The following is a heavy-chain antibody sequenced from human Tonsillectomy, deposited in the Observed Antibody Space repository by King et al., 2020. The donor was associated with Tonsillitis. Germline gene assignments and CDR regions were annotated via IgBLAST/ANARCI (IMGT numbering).Heavy chain of an antibody. CDR3: AKVLYYYGSGSYLGYFHY. CDR1: GFTFDNYA. Sequence: VQLVESGGGVVQPGGSLRLSCAASGFTFDNYAMHWVRQTPGKGLEWVSLISGDGGTTYYSDSVKGRFTISRDNSKNSLYLQMNSLRTEDTALYYCAKVLYYYGSGSYLGYFHYWGQVTLVTVSS. D-gene: IGHD3-10*01. CDR2: ISGDGGTT. J-gene: IGHJ4*02. V-gene: IGHV3-43*02.